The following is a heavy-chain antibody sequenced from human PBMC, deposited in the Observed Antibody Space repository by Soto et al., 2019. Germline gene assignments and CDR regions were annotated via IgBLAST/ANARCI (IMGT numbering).Heavy chain of an antibody. Sequence: QLQLQESGPGLVKPSETLSLTCTVSGGSISSSSYYWGWIRQPPGKGLEWIGRIYYSGSTYYNPSLTSRVTISVDTSKNQFSLKLSSVTAADTAVYYCARKHSLHGWFDPWGQGTLVTVSS. CDR1: GGSISSSSYY. V-gene: IGHV4-39*01. CDR2: IYYSGST. CDR3: ARKHSLHGWFDP. J-gene: IGHJ5*02. D-gene: IGHD3-3*02.